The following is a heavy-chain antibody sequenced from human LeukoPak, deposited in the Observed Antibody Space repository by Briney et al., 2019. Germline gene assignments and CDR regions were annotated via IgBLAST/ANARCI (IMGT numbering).Heavy chain of an antibody. Sequence: SETLSLTCAVYGGSFSGYYWSWVRQPPGKGLEWIGEIYHSGSTNYNPSLKSRVTISVDKSKNQFSLKLSSVTAADTAVYYCAGAVEDHDAFDIWGQGTVVTVSS. CDR2: IYHSGST. CDR3: AGAVEDHDAFDI. V-gene: IGHV4-34*01. D-gene: IGHD6-19*01. J-gene: IGHJ3*02. CDR1: GGSFSGYY.